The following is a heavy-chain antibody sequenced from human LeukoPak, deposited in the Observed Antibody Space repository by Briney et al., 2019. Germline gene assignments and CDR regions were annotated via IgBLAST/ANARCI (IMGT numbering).Heavy chain of an antibody. J-gene: IGHJ4*02. Sequence: GGSLRPSCAASGFTFSSYAMSWVRQAPGKGLEWVSAISGSGGSTYYADSVKGRFTISRDNSKNTLYLQMNSLRAEDTAVYYCARGGEVVVAPAFPFDYWGQGTLVTVSS. CDR1: GFTFSSYA. CDR2: ISGSGGST. V-gene: IGHV3-23*01. CDR3: ARGGEVVVAPAFPFDY. D-gene: IGHD3-22*01.